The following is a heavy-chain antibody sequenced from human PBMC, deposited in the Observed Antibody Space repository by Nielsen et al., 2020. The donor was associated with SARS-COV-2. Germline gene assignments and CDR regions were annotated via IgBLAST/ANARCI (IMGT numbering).Heavy chain of an antibody. D-gene: IGHD3-9*01. CDR3: ATGDSATTWLHFDY. CDR1: GFTFNNYA. CDR2: IIANGANT. J-gene: IGHJ4*02. V-gene: IGHV3-23*01. Sequence: GESLKISCAASGFTFNNYAMTWVRLAPGKGLEWVSTIIANGANTYFAGSVKGRFTISRDNSDNTLYLQMTSLRAEDTAVYYCATGDSATTWLHFDYWGQGTLVAVSS.